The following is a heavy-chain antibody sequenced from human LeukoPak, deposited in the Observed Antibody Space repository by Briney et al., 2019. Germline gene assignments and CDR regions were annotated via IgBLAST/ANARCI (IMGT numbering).Heavy chain of an antibody. Sequence: SETLSLTCTVSGGSVSSGSYYWSWIRQPPGRGLEWIAYIHYSGSAAYNPSLKSRVTISRDMSTNQFSLKMSSVTAADTAVYFCARDMGAPDYGSYSVDYWGQGTLVTVSS. CDR2: IHYSGSA. D-gene: IGHD4-23*01. CDR1: GGSVSSGSYY. V-gene: IGHV4-61*01. CDR3: ARDMGAPDYGSYSVDY. J-gene: IGHJ4*02.